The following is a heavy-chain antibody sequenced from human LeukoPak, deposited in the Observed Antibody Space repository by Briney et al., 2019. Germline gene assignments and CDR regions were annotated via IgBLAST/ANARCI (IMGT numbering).Heavy chain of an antibody. Sequence: SVKVSCKAPGGTFSSYAISWVRQAPGQGLEWMGGIIPIFGTANYAQKFQGRVTITADESTSTAYMELSSLRSEDTAVYYCARDPARSGYSYGYSDYWGQGTLVTVSS. J-gene: IGHJ4*02. D-gene: IGHD5-18*01. CDR3: ARDPARSGYSYGYSDY. V-gene: IGHV1-69*13. CDR2: IIPIFGTA. CDR1: GGTFSSYA.